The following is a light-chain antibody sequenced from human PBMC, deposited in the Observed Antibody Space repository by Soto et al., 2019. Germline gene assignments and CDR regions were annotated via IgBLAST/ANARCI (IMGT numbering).Light chain of an antibody. J-gene: IGKJ4*01. CDR3: QHRSSWPLT. CDR1: QSVRSF. CDR2: DAS. Sequence: EIVLTQSPATLSLSPGERATLSCRASQSVRSFLVWYQQRPGQAPRLLIYDASNRATGIPARFSGSGSGTDFALTISSLEPEDFEVYYCQHRSSWPLTFGGGTKVDIK. V-gene: IGKV3-11*01.